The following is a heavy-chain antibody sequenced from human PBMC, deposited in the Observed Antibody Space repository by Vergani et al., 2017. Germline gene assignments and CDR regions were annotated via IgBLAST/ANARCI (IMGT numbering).Heavy chain of an antibody. CDR3: ARGRVGDQGYGY. D-gene: IGHD2-15*01. CDR2: VYTSGMT. CDR1: GGSINTGAYY. V-gene: IGHV4-61*02. Sequence: QVQLQESGPRLVRPSQTLSLTCTVSGGSINTGAYYWSWIRQPAGKGLEWIGRVYTSGMTNYNPSLKSRVTMSLDTSKNQFSLSLRSVTAADTAVYYCARGRVGDQGYGYWGQGTLVTVSS. J-gene: IGHJ4*02.